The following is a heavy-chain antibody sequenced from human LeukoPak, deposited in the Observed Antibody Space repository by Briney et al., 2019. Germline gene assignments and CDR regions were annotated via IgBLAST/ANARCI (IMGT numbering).Heavy chain of an antibody. Sequence: SETLSLTCAVYGGSFRDYSWSWIRHPPGKGLEWIGEINLSGGTNHNPSPMSRVSMSVDPPKNQISLRVSSVPAADTAFYYCARVGYSFSINDWSRTGLGAYPTNYYYYMDFWGKGTTVTVSS. CDR1: GGSFRDYS. CDR2: INLSGGT. CDR3: ARVGYSFSINDWSRTGLGAYPTNYYYYMDF. J-gene: IGHJ6*03. V-gene: IGHV4-34*01. D-gene: IGHD5-18*01.